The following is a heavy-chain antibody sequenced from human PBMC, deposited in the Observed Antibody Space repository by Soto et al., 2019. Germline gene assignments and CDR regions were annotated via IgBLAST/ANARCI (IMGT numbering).Heavy chain of an antibody. CDR2: ISGTGVPT. CDR3: AKSFCSSSSCFFLWFDP. D-gene: IGHD2-2*01. J-gene: IGHJ5*02. V-gene: IGHV3-23*01. Sequence: PGGSLRLSCAASGFAFSTYAMSWVRQAPGKGLECISLISGTGVPTLYAESVKGRFSVSRDNSKDTLFLEMNNLRVDDTAIYYSAKSFCSSSSCFFLWFDPWGPGTLVTVSS. CDR1: GFAFSTYA.